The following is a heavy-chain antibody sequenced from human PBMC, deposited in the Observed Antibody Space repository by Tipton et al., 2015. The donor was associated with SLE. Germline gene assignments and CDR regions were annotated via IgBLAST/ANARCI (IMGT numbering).Heavy chain of an antibody. CDR2: IYYSGST. CDR1: GGSISSSGYY. V-gene: IGHV4-31*03. D-gene: IGHD1-26*01. Sequence: TLSLTCTVSGGSISSSGYYWSWIRQHPGKGLEWIGYIYYSGSTYYNPSLNRRITIAIDTTNTHFSLRLISVTAADTASYYCSGGSSSPVYFWGQGRLVTVSS. J-gene: IGHJ4*02. CDR3: SGGSSSPVYF.